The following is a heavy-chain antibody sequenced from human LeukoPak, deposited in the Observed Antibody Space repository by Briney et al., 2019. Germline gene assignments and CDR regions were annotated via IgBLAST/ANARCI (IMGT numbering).Heavy chain of an antibody. CDR1: DTPSVSA. V-gene: IGHV1-8*01. D-gene: IGHD1-26*01. CDR2: MNPNSGNT. Sequence: GASVKDSCMEPQDTPSVSATSGVSQATGLGLEWMGWMNPNSGNTGYAQKFQGRVTMTMNSSISTAYMELTSLTSEDTAVYYCVITSVGAERNLRYWVQASMVTVSS. CDR3: VITSVGAERNLRY. J-gene: IGHJ4*02.